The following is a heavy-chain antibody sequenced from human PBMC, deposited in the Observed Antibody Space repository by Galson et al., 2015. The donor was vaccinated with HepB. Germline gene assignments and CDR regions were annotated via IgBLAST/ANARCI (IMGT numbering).Heavy chain of an antibody. V-gene: IGHV3-30-3*01. CDR3: ARGLGGYFHLQPYFDY. J-gene: IGHJ4*02. CDR1: GFTFSSYA. CDR2: ISYDGSNK. D-gene: IGHD3-22*01. Sequence: SLRLSCAASGFTFSSYAMHWVRQAPGKGLEWVAVISYDGSNKYYADSVKGRFTISRDNSKNTLYLQMNSLRAEDTAVYYCARGLGGYFHLQPYFDYWGQGTLVTVSS.